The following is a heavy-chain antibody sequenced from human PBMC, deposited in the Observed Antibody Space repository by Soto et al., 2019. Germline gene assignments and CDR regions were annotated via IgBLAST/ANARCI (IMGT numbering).Heavy chain of an antibody. CDR3: ARNEPSLVVVPAASSYYYYYGMDV. D-gene: IGHD2-2*01. CDR1: GYTFTSYA. J-gene: IGHJ6*02. V-gene: IGHV1-3*01. CDR2: INAGNGNT. Sequence: GASVKVSCKASGYTFTSYAMHWMRQAPGQRLEWMGWINAGNGNTKYSQKFQGRVTITRDTSASTAYMELSSLRSEDTAVYYCARNEPSLVVVPAASSYYYYYGMDVWGQGTTVTVSS.